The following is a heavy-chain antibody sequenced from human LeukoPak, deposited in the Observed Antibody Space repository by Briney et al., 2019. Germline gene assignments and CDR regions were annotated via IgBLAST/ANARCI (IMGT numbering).Heavy chain of an antibody. J-gene: IGHJ4*02. CDR2: ISYSGST. CDR1: GGSISRYY. V-gene: IGHV4-59*01. D-gene: IGHD4-23*01. CDR3: ARMGVVGNPFDY. Sequence: SETLSPTCTVSGGSISRYYWSWIRQPPGKGLEWIGYISYSGSTNYNPSLKSRVTISVDTSKNQFSLELSSVTAADTAVYYCARMGVVGNPFDYWGQGTLVTVSS.